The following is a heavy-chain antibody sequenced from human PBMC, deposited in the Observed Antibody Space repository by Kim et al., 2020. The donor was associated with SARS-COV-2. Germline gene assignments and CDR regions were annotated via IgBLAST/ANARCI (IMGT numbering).Heavy chain of an antibody. CDR3: AHSIPYSQVDY. D-gene: IGHD6-13*01. CDR2: K. Sequence: KRYSPSLKSRLTITKDTSKNQVVLTMTNMDPVDTATYYCAHSIPYSQVDYWGQGTLVTVSS. V-gene: IGHV2-5*01. J-gene: IGHJ4*02.